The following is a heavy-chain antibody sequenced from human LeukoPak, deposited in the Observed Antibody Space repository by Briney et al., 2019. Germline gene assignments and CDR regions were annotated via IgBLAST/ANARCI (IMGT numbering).Heavy chain of an antibody. CDR1: GYTFSDYG. CDR2: INPNSGGT. Sequence: GASVKVSCKASGYTFSDYGITWVRQAPGQGLEWMGWINPNSGGTNYAQKFQGRVTMTRDTSISTAYMELSRLRSDDTAVYYCAREAPTQSGSPFVDYWGQGTLVTVSS. D-gene: IGHD1-26*01. V-gene: IGHV1-2*02. CDR3: AREAPTQSGSPFVDY. J-gene: IGHJ4*02.